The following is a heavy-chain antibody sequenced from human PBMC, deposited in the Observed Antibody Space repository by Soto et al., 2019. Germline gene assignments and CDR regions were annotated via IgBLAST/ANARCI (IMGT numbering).Heavy chain of an antibody. CDR3: AKVPEMLRYFDWLPENDAFDI. V-gene: IGHV3-23*01. CDR1: GFTFSSYA. D-gene: IGHD3-9*01. J-gene: IGHJ3*02. Sequence: GGSLRLSCAASGFTFSSYAMSWVRQAPGKGLEWVSGISGSGGSTYYADSVKGRFTISRDNSKNTLYLQMNSLRAEDTAVYYCAKVPEMLRYFDWLPENDAFDIWGQGTMVTVSS. CDR2: ISGSGGST.